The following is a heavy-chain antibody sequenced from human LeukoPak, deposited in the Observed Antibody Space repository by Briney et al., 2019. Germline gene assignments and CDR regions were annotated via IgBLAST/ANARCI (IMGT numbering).Heavy chain of an antibody. CDR2: IIPIFGTA. CDR3: ARGLGYCSSTSCPQDY. J-gene: IGHJ4*02. V-gene: IGHV1-69*05. CDR1: GGTFSSYA. Sequence: SVEVSCKASGGTFSSYAISWVRQAPGQGLEWMGGIIPIFGTANYAQKFQGRVTITTDESTSTAYMELSSLRSEDTAVYYCARGLGYCSSTSCPQDYWGQGTLVTVSS. D-gene: IGHD2-2*01.